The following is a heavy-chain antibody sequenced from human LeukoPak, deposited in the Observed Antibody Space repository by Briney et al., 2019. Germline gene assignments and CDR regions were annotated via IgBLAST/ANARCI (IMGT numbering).Heavy chain of an antibody. V-gene: IGHV4-34*01. J-gene: IGHJ6*03. CDR3: ARLIVGAAAPLRGYYYYMDV. CDR1: GGSFSGYY. Sequence: PSETLSLTCAVYGGSFSGYYWSWIRQPPGKGLEWIGEINHSGSTNYNPSLKSRVTISVDTSKNQFSLKVSSVTAADTAVYYCARLIVGAAAPLRGYYYYMDVWGKGTTVTVSS. CDR2: INHSGST. D-gene: IGHD6-13*01.